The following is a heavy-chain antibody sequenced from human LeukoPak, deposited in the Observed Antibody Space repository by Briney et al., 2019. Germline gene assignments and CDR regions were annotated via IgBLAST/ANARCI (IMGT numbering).Heavy chain of an antibody. CDR2: IRYDGSNK. CDR3: AKDGPRYCSGGSCYEFLF. D-gene: IGHD2-15*01. V-gene: IGHV3-30*02. CDR1: GFTFRSYA. J-gene: IGHJ4*02. Sequence: GGSLRLSCAGSGFTFRSYAMQWVRQAPGKGLEWVAFIRYDGSNKYYADSVKGRFTISRDNSKNTLYLQMNSLRAEDTAVYYCAKDGPRYCSGGSCYEFLFWGQGTLVTVSS.